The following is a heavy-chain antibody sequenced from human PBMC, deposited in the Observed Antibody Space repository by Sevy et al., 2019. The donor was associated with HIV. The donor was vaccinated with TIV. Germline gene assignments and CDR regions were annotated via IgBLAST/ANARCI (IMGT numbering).Heavy chain of an antibody. D-gene: IGHD6-13*01. Sequence: GGSLRLSCAASGFTFSSYEMNWVRQAPGKGLEWVSYISSSGSTIYYADSVKGRFTISRDNAKNSLYLQMNSLRAEDTAVYYCARGGDSSSWHYYYYMDVWGKGTTVTVSS. V-gene: IGHV3-48*03. CDR1: GFTFSSYE. CDR2: ISSSGSTI. CDR3: ARGGDSSSWHYYYYMDV. J-gene: IGHJ6*03.